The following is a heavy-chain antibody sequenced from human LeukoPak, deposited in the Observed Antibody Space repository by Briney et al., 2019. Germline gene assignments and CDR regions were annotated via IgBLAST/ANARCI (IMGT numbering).Heavy chain of an antibody. CDR3: ARGSGYGASPGLH. J-gene: IGHJ4*02. V-gene: IGHV1-2*06. CDR2: INPNSGGS. CDR1: GYTFTSYY. D-gene: IGHD4-17*01. Sequence: ASVKVSCKASGYTFTSYYMHWVRQAPGQGLEWMGRINPNSGGSNYAREFQGRVTMTRDTSINTAYMELNRLRSDDTAVYYCARGSGYGASPGLHWGQGTLVTVSS.